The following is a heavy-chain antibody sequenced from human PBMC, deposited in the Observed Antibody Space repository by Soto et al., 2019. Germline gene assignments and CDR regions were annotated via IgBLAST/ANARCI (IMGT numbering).Heavy chain of an antibody. D-gene: IGHD5-18*01. Sequence: PSETLSLTCTVSGGSISSYYWSWIRQPPGKGLEWIGYIYYSGSTNYNPSLKSRVTISVDTSKNQFSLKLSSVTAADTAAYYCARDNGYSYGYTLDHWGQGTLVTVSS. V-gene: IGHV4-59*01. CDR1: GGSISSYY. CDR3: ARDNGYSYGYTLDH. CDR2: IYYSGST. J-gene: IGHJ4*02.